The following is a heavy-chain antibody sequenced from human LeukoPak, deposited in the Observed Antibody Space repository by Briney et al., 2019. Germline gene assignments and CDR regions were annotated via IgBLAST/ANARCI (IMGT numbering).Heavy chain of an antibody. D-gene: IGHD3-22*01. Sequence: PSETLALTCTVSGVSISSGGYYWSWIRQHPGKGLEWIGYIYYSGSTYYNPSLKSRVTISVDTSKNQFSLKLSSVTAADTAVYYCARSELYDSSGYYYEYGMDVWGQGTTVTVSS. CDR3: ARSELYDSSGYYYEYGMDV. V-gene: IGHV4-31*03. J-gene: IGHJ6*02. CDR2: IYYSGST. CDR1: GVSISSGGYY.